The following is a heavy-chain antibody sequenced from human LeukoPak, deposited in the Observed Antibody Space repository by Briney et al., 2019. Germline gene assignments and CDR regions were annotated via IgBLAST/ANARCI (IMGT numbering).Heavy chain of an antibody. CDR3: ASSGSYRFDY. D-gene: IGHD1-26*01. CDR2: ITASGTAM. Sequence: GGSLRLSCAASGFTFSSYSMNWVRQAPGKGLEWVSHITASGTAMFYADSVKGRLTISRDNVKNSLYLQMNSLRDEDTAVYYCASSGSYRFDYWGQGTLVTVSS. V-gene: IGHV3-48*02. CDR1: GFTFSSYS. J-gene: IGHJ4*02.